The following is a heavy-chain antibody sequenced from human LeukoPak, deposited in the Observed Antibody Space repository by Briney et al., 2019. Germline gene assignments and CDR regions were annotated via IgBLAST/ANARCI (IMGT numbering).Heavy chain of an antibody. CDR1: GFTFSSYA. CDR3: AKESGGSYAHETDAFDI. J-gene: IGHJ3*02. Sequence: YPGGSLRLSCAASGFTFSSYAMSWVRQAPGKGLEWVSAISGSGGSTYYADSVKGRFTISRDNSKNTLYLQMNSLRAEDTAVYYCAKESGGSYAHETDAFDIWGQGTMVTVSS. CDR2: ISGSGGST. D-gene: IGHD1-26*01. V-gene: IGHV3-23*01.